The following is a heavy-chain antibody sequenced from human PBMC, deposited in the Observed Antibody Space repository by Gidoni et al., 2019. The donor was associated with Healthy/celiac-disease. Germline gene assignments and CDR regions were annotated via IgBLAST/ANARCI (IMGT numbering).Heavy chain of an antibody. V-gene: IGHV3-30*18. CDR2: ISYDGSNK. Sequence: QVQLVESGGGVVQPGRSLRLSCAPSGFTFSSYGMHWVRQAPGKGLEWVAVISYDGSNKYYADSVKGRFTISRDNSKNTLYLQMNSLRAEDTAVYYCAKDLGSDGYNYFDYWGQGTLVTVSS. D-gene: IGHD3-10*01. J-gene: IGHJ4*02. CDR1: GFTFSSYG. CDR3: AKDLGSDGYNYFDY.